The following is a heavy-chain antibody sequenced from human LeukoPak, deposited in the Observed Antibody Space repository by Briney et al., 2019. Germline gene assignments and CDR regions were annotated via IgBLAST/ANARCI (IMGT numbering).Heavy chain of an antibody. CDR1: GFTFSSYA. D-gene: IGHD3-3*01. CDR3: AKPGEEDFWSGYHYFDY. Sequence: GGSLRLSCAASGFTFSSYAMSWVRQAPGKGLEWVSAISGSGGSTYYAVSVKGRFTISRDNSKNTLYLQVNSLRAEDTAVYYRAKPGEEDFWSGYHYFDYWGQGTLVTVAS. J-gene: IGHJ4*02. CDR2: ISGSGGST. V-gene: IGHV3-23*01.